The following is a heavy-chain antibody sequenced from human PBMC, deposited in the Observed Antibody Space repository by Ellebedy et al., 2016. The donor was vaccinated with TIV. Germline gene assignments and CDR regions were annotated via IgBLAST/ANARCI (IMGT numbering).Heavy chain of an antibody. J-gene: IGHJ3*02. CDR3: ASRGYCSSTSCYSAFDI. CDR1: DGTFSSYA. CDR2: IIPIFGTA. Sequence: ASSVKVSCKASDGTFSSYAISWVRQAPGQGLEWMGGIIPIFGTANYAQKFQGRVTITADESTSTAYMELSSLRSEDTAVYYCASRGYCSSTSCYSAFDIWGQGTMVTVSS. V-gene: IGHV1-69*13. D-gene: IGHD2-2*02.